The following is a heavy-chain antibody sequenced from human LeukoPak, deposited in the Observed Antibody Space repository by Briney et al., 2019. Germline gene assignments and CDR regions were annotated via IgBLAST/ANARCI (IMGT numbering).Heavy chain of an antibody. CDR3: AKGADFWSGYYDY. CDR2: ISWNSGSI. D-gene: IGHD3-3*01. Sequence: GGSLRLSCAASGFTFDDYAMTWVRQAPGKGLEWVSGISWNSGSIGYADSVKGRFTISRDNGKNSLYLQMNSLRAEDTALYYCAKGADFWSGYYDYWGQGTLVTVSS. CDR1: GFTFDDYA. J-gene: IGHJ4*02. V-gene: IGHV3-9*01.